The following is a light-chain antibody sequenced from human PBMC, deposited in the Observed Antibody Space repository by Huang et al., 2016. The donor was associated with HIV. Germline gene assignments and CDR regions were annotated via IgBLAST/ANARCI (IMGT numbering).Light chain of an antibody. CDR1: QSISTY. V-gene: IGKV1-39*01. J-gene: IGKJ2*01. CDR2: AAS. CDR3: QQNHISPPYT. Sequence: DIRMTQSPSSLSASIGDRVTITCRASQSISTYLNWYQQKPGKAPKVLIEAASNLQSGVPSRFSGSGSGTDFTLTISSLQPEDIATYFCQQNHISPPYTFGQGTKVEIK.